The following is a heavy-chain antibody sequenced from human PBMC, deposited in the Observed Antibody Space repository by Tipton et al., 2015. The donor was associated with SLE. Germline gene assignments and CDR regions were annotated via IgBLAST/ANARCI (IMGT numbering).Heavy chain of an antibody. V-gene: IGHV4-34*01. J-gene: IGHJ4*02. CDR1: GGSFSGYY. CDR2: INHSGST. CDR3: ARSPINLDFWSGHDY. D-gene: IGHD3-3*01. Sequence: TLSLTCAVYGGSFSGYYWSWIRQPPGKGLGWIGEINHSGSTNYNPSLKSRVTISVDTSKNQFSLKLSSVTAADTAVYYCARSPINLDFWSGHDYWGQGTLVTVSS.